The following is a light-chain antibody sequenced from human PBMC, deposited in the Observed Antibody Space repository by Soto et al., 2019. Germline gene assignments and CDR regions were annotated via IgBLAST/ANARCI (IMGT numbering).Light chain of an antibody. V-gene: IGLV2-14*01. J-gene: IGLJ1*01. CDR2: AVS. CDR3: SSYTTSSYTRCV. CDR1: SSDIGGYNS. Sequence: QSVLTQPASVSGSPGQSITISCTGTSSDIGGYNSVSWYQQHPGKAPKLVIYAVSNRPSGVSSRFSGSKSGNTASLTMSGLQAEDEATYYCSSYTTSSYTRCVFGTGTKVTVL.